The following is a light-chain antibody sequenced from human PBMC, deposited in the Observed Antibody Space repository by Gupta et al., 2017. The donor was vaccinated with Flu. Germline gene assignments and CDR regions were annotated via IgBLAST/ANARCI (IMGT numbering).Light chain of an antibody. Sequence: QSALTQPASVSGSPGQSITISCTGTSSDVGGYNYVSWYQQPHGKAPKLMIYEVSNRPSGVSNRFSGSKSGNTASLTISGLQAEDEADYYCSSYTSSSTSVFGGGTKLTVL. CDR3: SSYTSSSTSV. J-gene: IGLJ3*02. CDR2: EVS. V-gene: IGLV2-14*01. CDR1: SSDVGGYNY.